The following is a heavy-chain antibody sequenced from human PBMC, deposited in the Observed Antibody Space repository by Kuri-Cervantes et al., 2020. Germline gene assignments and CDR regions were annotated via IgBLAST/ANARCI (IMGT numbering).Heavy chain of an antibody. V-gene: IGHV4-38-2*01. D-gene: IGHD1-26*01. CDR2: IYYSGST. CDR3: AERGSKGRAFDI. CDR1: GFTFSDYY. Sequence: ESLKISCAASGFTFSDYYMTWIRQAPGKGLEWVGSIYYSGSTYYNPSLKSRVTISVDTSKNQFSLKLSSVTAADTAVYYCAERGSKGRAFDIWGQGTMVTVSS. J-gene: IGHJ3*02.